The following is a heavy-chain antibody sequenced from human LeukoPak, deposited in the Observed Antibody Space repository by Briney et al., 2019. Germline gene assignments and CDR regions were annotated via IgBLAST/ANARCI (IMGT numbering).Heavy chain of an antibody. V-gene: IGHV4-39*07. J-gene: IGHJ6*03. CDR1: GGSISSSSYY. CDR2: IYYSGST. Sequence: SETLSLTCTVSGGSISSSSYYWGWIRQPPGKGLEWIGSIYYSGSTYYNPSLKSRVIVSLDKSKNQFSLKVKSVTAADTAIHYCARGGRTRGSMSFYYMDVWGEGATLTVSS. D-gene: IGHD3-10*01. CDR3: ARGGRTRGSMSFYYMDV.